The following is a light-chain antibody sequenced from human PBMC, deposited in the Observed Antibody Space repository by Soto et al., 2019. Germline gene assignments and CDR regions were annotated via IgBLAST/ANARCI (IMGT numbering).Light chain of an antibody. CDR3: QQFNNYPFA. CDR1: QGISSA. CDR2: DAS. J-gene: IGKJ3*01. V-gene: IGKV1D-13*01. Sequence: AIQLTQSPSSLSASVGDRVTITCRASQGISSALAWYQQKPGKAPKLLIYDASSLESGVPSRFSGSGSGTDFTLSISTLQPEDFATYYCQQFNNYPFAFGPGTKVDIK.